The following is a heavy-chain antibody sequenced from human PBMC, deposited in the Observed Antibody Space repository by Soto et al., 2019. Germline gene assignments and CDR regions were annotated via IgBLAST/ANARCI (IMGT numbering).Heavy chain of an antibody. CDR1: GGSISSYY. D-gene: IGHD3-10*01. V-gene: IGHV4-59*01. Sequence: SETLSLTCTVSGGSISSYYWSWIRQPPGKGLEWIGYIYYSGSTNYNPSLKSRVTISVDTSKNQFSLKLSSVTAADTAVYYCARVPIRGSGNDYWGQGTLVTVSS. J-gene: IGHJ4*02. CDR2: IYYSGST. CDR3: ARVPIRGSGNDY.